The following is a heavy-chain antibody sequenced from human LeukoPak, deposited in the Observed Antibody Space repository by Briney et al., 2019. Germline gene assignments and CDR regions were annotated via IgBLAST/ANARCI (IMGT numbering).Heavy chain of an antibody. CDR1: GGSFSGYY. Sequence: SETLSLTCAVYGGSFSGYYWSWIRQPPGKGLEWIGEINHSGSTNYNPSLKSRVTISVDTSKNQFSLKLSSVTAADTAVYYCRVSSGWRFDYWGQGTLVTVSS. J-gene: IGHJ4*02. CDR3: RVSSGWRFDY. CDR2: INHSGST. D-gene: IGHD6-19*01. V-gene: IGHV4-34*01.